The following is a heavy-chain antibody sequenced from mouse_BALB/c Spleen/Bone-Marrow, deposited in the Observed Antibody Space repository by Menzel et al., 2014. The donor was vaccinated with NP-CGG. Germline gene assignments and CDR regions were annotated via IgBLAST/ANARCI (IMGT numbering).Heavy chain of an antibody. D-gene: IGHD2-3*01. CDR1: GISITTGNYR. J-gene: IGHJ2*01. CDR3: ARYDAYYFDY. Sequence: EVKLVESGPGLVKPSQTVSLTCTVTGISITTGNYRWSWIRQFPGNKLEWIGYIYYSGTITYNPSLTSRTTITRDTSKNQFFLEMNSLTAEDTATYYCARYDAYYFDYWGQGTTLTVSS. CDR2: IYYSGTI. V-gene: IGHV3-5*02.